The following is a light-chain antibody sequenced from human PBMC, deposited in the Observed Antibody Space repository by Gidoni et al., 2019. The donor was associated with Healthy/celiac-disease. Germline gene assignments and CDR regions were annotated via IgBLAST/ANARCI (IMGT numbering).Light chain of an antibody. V-gene: IGKV1-9*01. CDR2: AAS. Sequence: DIQLTQSPSFLSASVGDRVTITCRASQGISSYLAWYQQKPGKAPKLLLYAASTLQSGVPSRFSGSGSGTEVTLTSSSLQPEDCATYYCQQLNSYPRLTFGGGTKVEIK. CDR3: QQLNSYPRLT. CDR1: QGISSY. J-gene: IGKJ4*01.